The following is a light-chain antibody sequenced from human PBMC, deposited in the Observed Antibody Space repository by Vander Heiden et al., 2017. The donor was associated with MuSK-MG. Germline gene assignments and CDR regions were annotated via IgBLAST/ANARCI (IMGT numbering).Light chain of an antibody. CDR1: QSISSY. CDR3: QQSYSTPVT. Sequence: IQITQPPSSLSASVGDRVTITCRASQSISSYLNWYQQKPGKAPKLLIYAASSLQSGVPSRFSGSGSGTDFTLTISSLQPEDFATYYCQQSYSTPVTFGQGTRLDIK. V-gene: IGKV1-39*01. CDR2: AAS. J-gene: IGKJ5*01.